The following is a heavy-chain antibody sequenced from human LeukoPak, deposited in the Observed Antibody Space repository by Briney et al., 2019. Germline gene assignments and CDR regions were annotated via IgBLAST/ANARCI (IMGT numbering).Heavy chain of an antibody. CDR1: GYTFTSYG. CDR2: ISAYNGNT. CDR3: TGEPRPSYCSSTSCYVHYYFDY. Sequence: GASVKVSCKASGYTFTSYGISWVRQAPGQGHEWMGWISAYNGNTNYAQKSQGRVTITTDTSTSTAYMKMRSQRSDGTAVYYCTGEPRPSYCSSTSCYVHYYFDYWGKGTLVTVSS. V-gene: IGHV1-18*01. J-gene: IGHJ4*02. D-gene: IGHD2-2*01.